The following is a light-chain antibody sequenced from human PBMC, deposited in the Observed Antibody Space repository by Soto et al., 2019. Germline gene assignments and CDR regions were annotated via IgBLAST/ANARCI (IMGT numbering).Light chain of an antibody. Sequence: QSVLTQPPSASGSPGQSVTISCTGTSSDVGGYNYVSLYQQHPGKAPKLMIYEVSKRPSGVPDRFFGSKSGNTASLTVSGLQAEDEADYYCSSYAGSNNPPVVFGGGTKLTVL. CDR2: EVS. CDR3: SSYAGSNNPPVV. J-gene: IGLJ2*01. V-gene: IGLV2-8*01. CDR1: SSDVGGYNY.